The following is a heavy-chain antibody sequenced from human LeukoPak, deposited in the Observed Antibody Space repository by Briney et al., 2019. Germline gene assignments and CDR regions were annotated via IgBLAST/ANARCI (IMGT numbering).Heavy chain of an antibody. V-gene: IGHV4-34*01. CDR1: GGSFSGYY. CDR3: ARILPAPYCGGDCYPRGPDAFDI. CDR2: INHSGST. D-gene: IGHD2-21*02. Sequence: SETLSLTCAVYGGSFSGYYWSWLRQPPGKGLEWIGEINHSGSTNYNPSLKRRVTISVDTSKNQSSLKLSSVTAADTAVYYCARILPAPYCGGDCYPRGPDAFDIWGQGTMVTVSS. J-gene: IGHJ3*02.